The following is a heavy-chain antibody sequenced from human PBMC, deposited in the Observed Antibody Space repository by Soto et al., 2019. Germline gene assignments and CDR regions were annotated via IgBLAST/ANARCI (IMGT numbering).Heavy chain of an antibody. D-gene: IGHD6-13*01. CDR2: ISYRTTDV. V-gene: IGHV3-21*01. CDR1: GFTFSSYS. J-gene: IGHJ4*02. CDR3: ARDQGIAANLDY. Sequence: ESGGGLVRPGGSLRLSCAASGFTFSSYSMNWVRQAPGKGLEWVSSISYRTTDVYYADSVKGRFTISRDNAKNSLYLQMNSLRVEDTAVYYCARDQGIAANLDYWGQGTLVTVSS.